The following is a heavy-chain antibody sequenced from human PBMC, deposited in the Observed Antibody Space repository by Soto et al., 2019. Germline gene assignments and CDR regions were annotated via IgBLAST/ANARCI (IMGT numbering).Heavy chain of an antibody. J-gene: IGHJ4*02. Sequence: EVQLLESGGGLVQPGGSLRLSCAASGFTFSSYAMSWVRQAPGKGLEWVSDISGGGGSTYYADSVKGRFTISRDNSKTTQYLQMNSLRGEHTGVDYCAKYQRGRFGDWGQGTLGTV. D-gene: IGHD3-10*01. CDR1: GFTFSSYA. CDR2: ISGGGGST. CDR3: AKYQRGRFGD. V-gene: IGHV3-23*01.